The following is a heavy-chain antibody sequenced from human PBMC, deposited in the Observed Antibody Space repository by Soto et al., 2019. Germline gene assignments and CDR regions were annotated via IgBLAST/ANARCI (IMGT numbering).Heavy chain of an antibody. CDR1: GFTVSNHA. V-gene: IGHV3-23*01. J-gene: IGHJ4*02. CDR2: LSGSGAGK. Sequence: GGSLRLSCAASGFTVSNHAMSWVRQAPGKGLEWVSTLSGSGAGKYYADSVKGRFTISRDTSQNTVYLQMNSLRAEDTAVYYCAKGSGSGYGTPADSWGQGTLVTVS. D-gene: IGHD1-1*01. CDR3: AKGSGSGYGTPADS.